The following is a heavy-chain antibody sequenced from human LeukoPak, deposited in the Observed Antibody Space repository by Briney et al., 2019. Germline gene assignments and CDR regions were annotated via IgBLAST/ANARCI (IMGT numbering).Heavy chain of an antibody. Sequence: ASVKVSCKASGGTFSSYAISWVRQAPGQGLEWMGGIIPIFGTANYAQKFQGRVTITADESTSTAYMELSSLRSEDTAVYYCARGVTKYCGGDCHAFDYWGQGTLVTVSS. CDR2: IIPIFGTA. J-gene: IGHJ4*02. CDR1: GGTFSSYA. D-gene: IGHD2-21*01. CDR3: ARGVTKYCGGDCHAFDY. V-gene: IGHV1-69*13.